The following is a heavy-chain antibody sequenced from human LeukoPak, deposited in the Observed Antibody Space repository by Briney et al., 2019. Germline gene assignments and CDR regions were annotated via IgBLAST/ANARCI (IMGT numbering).Heavy chain of an antibody. CDR1: GYTFTGYY. Sequence: ASVKVSCKASGYTFTGYYMHWVRQAPGQGLEWMGWINPNSGGTNYAQKFQGRVTMTRDTSISTAYMELSRLRSDDTAVYYCARELAVPPWAFDIWGQGTMVTVSS. CDR3: ARELAVPPWAFDI. CDR2: INPNSGGT. V-gene: IGHV1-2*02. J-gene: IGHJ3*02. D-gene: IGHD6-19*01.